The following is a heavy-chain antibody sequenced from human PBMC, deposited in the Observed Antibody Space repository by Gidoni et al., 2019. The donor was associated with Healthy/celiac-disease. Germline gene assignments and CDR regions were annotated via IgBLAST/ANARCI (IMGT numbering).Heavy chain of an antibody. D-gene: IGHD3-3*01. CDR3: ARHYDFWSGYYLDY. J-gene: IGHJ4*02. CDR1: GFTFSSYW. Sequence: EVQLVESGGGLVQPGGSLRLSCAASGFTFSSYWMSWVRQAPGKGLEWVANIKQDGIEKYYVDSVKGRFTISRDNAKNSLYLQMNSLRAEDTAVYYCARHYDFWSGYYLDYWGQGTLVTVSS. CDR2: IKQDGIEK. V-gene: IGHV3-7*01.